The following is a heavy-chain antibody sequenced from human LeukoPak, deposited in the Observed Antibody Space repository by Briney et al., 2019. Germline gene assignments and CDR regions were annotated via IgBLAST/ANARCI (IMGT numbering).Heavy chain of an antibody. CDR2: ISGSGGST. CDR1: GFTFSSYA. CDR3: AKDGGRRVFYCGGDCPFDN. D-gene: IGHD2-21*01. Sequence: QPGGSLRLSCAASGFTFSSYAMSWLRQAPGKGLEWVSAISGSGGSTYYADSVKGRFTISRDNSKNTLYLQMNSLRAEDTAVYYCAKDGGRRVFYCGGDCPFDNWGQGTLVTLSS. V-gene: IGHV3-23*01. J-gene: IGHJ4*02.